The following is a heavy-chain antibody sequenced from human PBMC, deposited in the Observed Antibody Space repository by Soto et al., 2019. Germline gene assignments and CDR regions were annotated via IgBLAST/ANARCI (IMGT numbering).Heavy chain of an antibody. CDR2: IHASGGT. J-gene: IGHJ5*02. Sequence: SETLSLTCTVSGGSISSYYWSWLRRPPGEGLEWIGYIHASGGTNYNPSLRSRVTMSVDTSKNHVSLNLKSVTAADTAVYYCARGGWYIDPWGQGTLVTVSS. CDR3: ARGGWYIDP. CDR1: GGSISSYY. D-gene: IGHD6-19*01. V-gene: IGHV4-59*01.